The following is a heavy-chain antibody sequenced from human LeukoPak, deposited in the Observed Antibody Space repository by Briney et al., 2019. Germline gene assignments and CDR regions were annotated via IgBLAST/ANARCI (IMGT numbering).Heavy chain of an antibody. Sequence: GGSLRLSCAASGITFSSYGMIWVRQAPGKALEWVSSISSTGGTTYYADSVKGRFTISRDNSKNTLYLQMNSLRAEDTAVYYCARDYDGGYMDVWGKGTTVTVSS. CDR2: ISSTGGTT. J-gene: IGHJ6*03. CDR3: ARDYDGGYMDV. V-gene: IGHV3-23*01. D-gene: IGHD3-3*01. CDR1: GITFSSYG.